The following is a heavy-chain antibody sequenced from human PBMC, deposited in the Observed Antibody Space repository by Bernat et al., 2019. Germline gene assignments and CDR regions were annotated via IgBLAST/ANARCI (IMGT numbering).Heavy chain of an antibody. CDR3: AKESPRLDY. V-gene: IGHV3-23*01. CDR2: ISGSGHST. J-gene: IGHJ4*02. CDR1: GFSFSSYA. Sequence: EVQLLESGGGLLQPGGSLRLPCAASGFSFSSYAMSWVRQAPGKGLEWVSSISGSGHSTHYADSVKGRFTSSRDNFKNTLYLQMNILRAEDTAIDYCAKESPRLDYWGQGTLVTVSS.